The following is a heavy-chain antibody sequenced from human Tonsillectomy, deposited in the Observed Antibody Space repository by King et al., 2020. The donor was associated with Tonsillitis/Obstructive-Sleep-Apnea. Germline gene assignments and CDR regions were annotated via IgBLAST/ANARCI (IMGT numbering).Heavy chain of an antibody. CDR1: GYTFTSYA. V-gene: IGHV7-4-1*02. D-gene: IGHD3-22*01. Sequence: VQLVESGSELKKPGASVKVSCKASGYTFTSYAMNWVRQAPGQGLEWMGWINTNTGNPTYAQVFTGRFVFSLDTSVSTAYLQISSLKAEDTAVYYCARYAPHYYYEVSSGWCDLWGQGTLVTVSS. CDR2: INTNTGNP. CDR3: ARYAPHYYYEVSSGWCDL. J-gene: IGHJ5*02.